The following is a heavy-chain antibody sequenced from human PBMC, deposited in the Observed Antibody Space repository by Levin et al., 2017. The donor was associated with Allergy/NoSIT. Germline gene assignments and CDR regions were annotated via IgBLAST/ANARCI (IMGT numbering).Heavy chain of an antibody. V-gene: IGHV3-74*01. Sequence: GGSLRLSCAASGFTFSSYWMHWVRQAPGKGLVWVSRINSDGSSTSYADSVKGRFTISRDNAKNTLYLQMNSLRAEDTAVYYCAILKDIVVVVAASRYYMDVWGKGTTVTVSS. J-gene: IGHJ6*03. CDR3: AILKDIVVVVAASRYYMDV. D-gene: IGHD2-15*01. CDR1: GFTFSSYW. CDR2: INSDGSST.